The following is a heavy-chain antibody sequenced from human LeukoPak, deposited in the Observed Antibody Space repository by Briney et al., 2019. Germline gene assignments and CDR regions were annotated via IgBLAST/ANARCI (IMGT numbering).Heavy chain of an antibody. J-gene: IGHJ4*02. Sequence: GESLKISCKGSGYSFATYWIGWVRQMPGKGLEWMGIIYPGDSDTRYRPSFQGQVTISADKSISTAYLQWSSLKASDTAMYYCARHLYGGKSGVDYWGQGTLVTVSS. CDR2: IYPGDSDT. V-gene: IGHV5-51*01. CDR1: GYSFATYW. CDR3: ARHLYGGKSGVDY. D-gene: IGHD4-23*01.